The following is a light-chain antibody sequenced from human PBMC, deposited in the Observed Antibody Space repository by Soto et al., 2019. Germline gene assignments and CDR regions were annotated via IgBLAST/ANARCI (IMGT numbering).Light chain of an antibody. CDR3: QQYGSYPWT. J-gene: IGKJ1*01. CDR1: QSLSGW. V-gene: IGKV1-5*01. Sequence: DIQLTQTPSTLSASIGDRVTITCRASQSLSGWLAWYQQTPGKAPKLLISDAFRLESGVPSRFRGSGSGTQFSLTISSRQPGDSATYYCQQYGSYPWTFGRGTNV. CDR2: DAF.